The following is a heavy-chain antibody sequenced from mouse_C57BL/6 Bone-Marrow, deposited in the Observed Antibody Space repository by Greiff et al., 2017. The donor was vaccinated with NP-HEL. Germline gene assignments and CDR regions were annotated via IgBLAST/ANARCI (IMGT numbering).Heavy chain of an antibody. V-gene: IGHV1-15*01. D-gene: IGHD2-1*01. Sequence: QVQLQQSGAELVRPGASVTLSCKASGYTFTDYEMHWVKQTPVHGLEWIGAIDPETGGPAYNQKFKGKAILTADKSSSTAYMELRSLTSEDSAVYYCTSPFYGNYGPWFAYWGQGTLVTVSA. CDR3: TSPFYGNYGPWFAY. J-gene: IGHJ3*01. CDR1: GYTFTDYE. CDR2: IDPETGGP.